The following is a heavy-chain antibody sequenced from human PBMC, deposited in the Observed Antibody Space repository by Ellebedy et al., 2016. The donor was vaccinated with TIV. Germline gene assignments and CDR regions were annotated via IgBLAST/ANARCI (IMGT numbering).Heavy chain of an antibody. CDR3: ARLPGVRYYYGSLFDY. CDR2: IYPGDSDT. V-gene: IGHV5-51*01. D-gene: IGHD3-10*01. J-gene: IGHJ4*02. CDR1: GYSFTSYW. Sequence: GESLKISXKGSGYSFTSYWIGWVRQMPGKGLEWMGIIYPGDSDTRYSPSFQGQVTISADKSISTAYLQWSSLKASDTAMYYCARLPGVRYYYGSLFDYWGQGTLVTVSS.